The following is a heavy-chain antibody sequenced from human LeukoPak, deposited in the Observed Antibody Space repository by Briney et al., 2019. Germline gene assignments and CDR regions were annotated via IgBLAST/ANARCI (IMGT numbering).Heavy chain of an antibody. J-gene: IGHJ6*04. V-gene: IGHV4-39*01. CDR3: ARHKRFGDV. D-gene: IGHD3-10*01. Sequence: SETLSLTCTVSGGSISSGSYYWSWIRQPPGKGLEWIGEINHSGSTNYNPSLKSRVTISVDTSKNQFSLKLSSVTAADTAVYYCARHKRFGDVWGKGTTVTISS. CDR2: INHSGST. CDR1: GGSISSGSYY.